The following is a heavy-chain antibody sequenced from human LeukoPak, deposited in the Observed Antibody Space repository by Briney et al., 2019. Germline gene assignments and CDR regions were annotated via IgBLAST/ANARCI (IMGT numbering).Heavy chain of an antibody. CDR1: GFIVSSSY. J-gene: IGHJ4*02. Sequence: GGSLRLSCAASGFIVSSSYMSWVRQAPGKGLEWVSVIYSGGSTYYADSVKGRFTISRDNSKKTLYLQMNSLRVEDTAVYYCARDSGTGYTSGWYGLDHWGQGTLVTVSS. D-gene: IGHD6-19*01. V-gene: IGHV3-66*01. CDR3: ARDSGTGYTSGWYGLDH. CDR2: IYSGGST.